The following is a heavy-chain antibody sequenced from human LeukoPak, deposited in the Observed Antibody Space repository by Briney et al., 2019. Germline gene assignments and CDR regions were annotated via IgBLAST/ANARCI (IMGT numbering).Heavy chain of an antibody. CDR2: ISGSGGST. Sequence: GGSLRLSCAASRFTFNSYAMSWVRQAPGKGLEWVSVISGSGGSTYYADSVKGRFTISRDNPKNTLYLQMNSLRAEDTAVYYCAKAGGWFGELLQTSADNWFDPWGQGTLVTVSS. V-gene: IGHV3-23*01. J-gene: IGHJ5*02. CDR1: RFTFNSYA. D-gene: IGHD3-10*01. CDR3: AKAGGWFGELLQTSADNWFDP.